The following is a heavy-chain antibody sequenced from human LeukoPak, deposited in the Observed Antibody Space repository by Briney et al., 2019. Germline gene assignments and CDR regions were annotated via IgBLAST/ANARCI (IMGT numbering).Heavy chain of an antibody. J-gene: IGHJ4*02. CDR2: ISSEGKTT. V-gene: IGHV3-64D*06. CDR1: GFIFSPYA. Sequence: PGGTLRLSCSASGFIFSPYAMHWVRQAPGKGLESVSSISSEGKTTYYADSVKGRFTISRDNSKNTLYLQMSSLRPEDTAVYYCVKDRWVDHWGQGTLVTVSS. D-gene: IGHD6-13*01. CDR3: VKDRWVDH.